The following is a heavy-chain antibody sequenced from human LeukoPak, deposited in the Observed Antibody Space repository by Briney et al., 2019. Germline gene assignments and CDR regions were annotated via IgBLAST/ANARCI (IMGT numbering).Heavy chain of an antibody. V-gene: IGHV4-59*01. J-gene: IGHJ6*02. D-gene: IGHD2-2*01. Sequence: SETLSLTCTVSGGSISSYYWSWIRQPPGKNLEWIGYVYYTGSTNYNPSLKSRVTISLDTSKNQFSLKLSSVTAADTAVYYCARGVVPAAILPTAYYYYGMDVWGQGTTVTVSS. CDR3: ARGVVPAAILPTAYYYYGMDV. CDR1: GGSISSYY. CDR2: VYYTGST.